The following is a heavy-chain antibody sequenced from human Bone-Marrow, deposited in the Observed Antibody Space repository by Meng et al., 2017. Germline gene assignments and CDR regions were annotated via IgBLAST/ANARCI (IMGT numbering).Heavy chain of an antibody. CDR1: GGSFSRYY. CDR2: INHSGST. V-gene: IGHV4-34*01. J-gene: IGHJ4*02. D-gene: IGHD3-22*01. CDR3: ARGTNLYDSSGYYYVWAPYYFDY. Sequence: ESLKISCAVYGGSFSRYYWSWIRQPPGKGLEWIGEINHSGSTNYNPSLKSRVTISVDTSKNQFSLKLSSVTAADTAVYYCARGTNLYDSSGYYYVWAPYYFDYWGQGTLVTVSS.